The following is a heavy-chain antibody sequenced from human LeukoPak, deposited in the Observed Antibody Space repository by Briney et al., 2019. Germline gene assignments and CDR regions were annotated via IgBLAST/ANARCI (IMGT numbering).Heavy chain of an antibody. V-gene: IGHV3-7*01. D-gene: IGHD1-26*01. CDR3: ARDRVGATKTH. CDR2: IKQDGSEK. CDR1: GFTFSSYW. Sequence: PGGSLRLSCAASGFTFSSYWMSWVRQAPGKGPEWVANIKQDGSEKYYVDSVKGRFTISRDNAKNSLYLQMSSLRAEDTAVYYCARDRVGATKTHWGQGTLVTVSS. J-gene: IGHJ4*02.